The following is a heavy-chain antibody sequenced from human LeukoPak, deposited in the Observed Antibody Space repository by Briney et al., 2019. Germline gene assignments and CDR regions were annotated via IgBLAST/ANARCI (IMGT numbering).Heavy chain of an antibody. Sequence: GGSLRLSCAASGFTFSSYAMSWVRQAPGKGLEWVSTIVGSGSSTYNADSVKGRFTISRDNSKNTLYLQMNGLRAEDTAIYFCAKDLARVVGALLGYFDFWGQGTLVTVSS. V-gene: IGHV3-23*01. CDR1: GFTFSSYA. D-gene: IGHD1-26*01. CDR3: AKDLARVVGALLGYFDF. J-gene: IGHJ4*02. CDR2: IVGSGSST.